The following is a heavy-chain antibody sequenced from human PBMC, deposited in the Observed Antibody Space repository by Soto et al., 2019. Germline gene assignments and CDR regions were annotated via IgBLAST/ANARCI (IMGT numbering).Heavy chain of an antibody. D-gene: IGHD1-1*01. Sequence: XSVKVSCNASGYPFTAYYIHWVRQAPGQGLEWIGIVNPSVGTVSYAGKFQGRVTMTRDTSTTTVYMELSSLTSEDTAVYSCARGGTGTTASRAFYGMDVWGQRTTVTVSS. CDR2: VNPSVGTV. J-gene: IGHJ6*02. CDR1: GYPFTAYY. V-gene: IGHV1-46*01. CDR3: ARGGTGTTASRAFYGMDV.